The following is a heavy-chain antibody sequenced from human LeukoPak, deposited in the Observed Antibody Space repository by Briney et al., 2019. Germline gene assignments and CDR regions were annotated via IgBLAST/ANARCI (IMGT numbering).Heavy chain of an antibody. D-gene: IGHD3-10*01. CDR3: ARDRGSGSYYTLGY. J-gene: IGHJ4*02. CDR2: INAGNGNT. V-gene: IGHV1-3*01. CDR1: GYTFTSYA. Sequence: GASVKVSCKASGYTFTSYAMHWVRQAPGQRLEWMGWINAGNGNTKYSQKFQGRVTITRGTSASAAYMGLSSLRSEDTAVYYCARDRGSGSYYTLGYWGQGTLVTVSS.